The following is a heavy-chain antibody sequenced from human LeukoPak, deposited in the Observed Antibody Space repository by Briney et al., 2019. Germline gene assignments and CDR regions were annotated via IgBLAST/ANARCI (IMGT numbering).Heavy chain of an antibody. D-gene: IGHD6-19*01. CDR2: ISGSGGST. CDR3: ACYSSGWYRSGYDY. V-gene: IGHV3-23*01. CDR1: GFTFSSYA. Sequence: GGSLRLSCAASGFTFSSYAMSWVRQAPGKGLEWVSAISGSGGSTYYADSVKGRFTISRDNSKNTLYLQMNSLRAEDTAVYYCACYSSGWYRSGYDYWGQGTLVTVS. J-gene: IGHJ4*02.